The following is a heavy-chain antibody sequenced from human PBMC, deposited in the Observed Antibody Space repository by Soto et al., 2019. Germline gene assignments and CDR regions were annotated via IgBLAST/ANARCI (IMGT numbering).Heavy chain of an antibody. Sequence: RGSLGLSCAASEFTFSTYGMHWVRQAPGKGLDWVAVIWYDGSNKYYADSVKGRFTISRDNSKNTLYLQMNSLRAEDTAVYYCARGSAVNYDSSGYLSWGQGTLVTVSS. V-gene: IGHV3-33*01. CDR1: EFTFSTYG. CDR3: ARGSAVNYDSSGYLS. CDR2: IWYDGSNK. J-gene: IGHJ5*02. D-gene: IGHD3-22*01.